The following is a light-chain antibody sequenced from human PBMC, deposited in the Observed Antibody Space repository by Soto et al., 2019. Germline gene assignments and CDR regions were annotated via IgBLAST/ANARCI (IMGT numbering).Light chain of an antibody. Sequence: EIVLTQSPDTLSLSPGERVTLSCGASQSVTNNYLAWYQQKPGQGPRLLIHGASSRAADTPDRFSGSGSGTDFTLTISRLEPEDFALYYCHQYGATPGTFGQGTKLDIK. J-gene: IGKJ1*01. CDR2: GAS. V-gene: IGKV3-20*01. CDR3: HQYGATPGT. CDR1: QSVTNNY.